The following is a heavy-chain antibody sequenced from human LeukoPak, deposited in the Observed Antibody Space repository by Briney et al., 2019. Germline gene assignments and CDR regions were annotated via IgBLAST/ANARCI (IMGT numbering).Heavy chain of an antibody. D-gene: IGHD2-2*01. J-gene: IGHJ6*03. V-gene: IGHV1-69*05. CDR2: IIPIFGTA. CDR3: ARSGRYCSSTSCYYYYMDV. Sequence: SVKVSCKASGGTFSSYAISWVRQAPGQGLEGMGRIIPIFGTANYAQKFQGRVTITTDDSTSTAYMELSSLRSEDTAVYYCARSGRYCSSTSCYYYYMDVWGKGTTVTVSS. CDR1: GGTFSSYA.